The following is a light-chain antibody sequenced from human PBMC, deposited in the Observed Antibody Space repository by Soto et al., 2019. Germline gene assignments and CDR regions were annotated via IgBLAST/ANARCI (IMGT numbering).Light chain of an antibody. Sequence: QSVLTQPPSTSGTPGKGVTISCSVRSSNIGSIHVYWYQQVTGTAPKVLIYRNDQRPTGVPDRFSGSKSGTSAPLAISVLLSDDETDYYCSAWDDNLHGVVFGGGTKVTVL. CDR2: RND. CDR1: SSNIGSIH. V-gene: IGLV1-47*01. J-gene: IGLJ2*01. CDR3: SAWDDNLHGVV.